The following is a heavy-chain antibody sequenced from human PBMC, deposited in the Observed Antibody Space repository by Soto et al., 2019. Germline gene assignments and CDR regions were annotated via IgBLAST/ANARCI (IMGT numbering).Heavy chain of an antibody. J-gene: IGHJ3*02. D-gene: IGHD2-21*02. CDR1: GFTFRTYG. CDR2: ISYSGGNK. V-gene: IGHV3-30*18. Sequence: QVQLVESGGGVVQPGRSLRLACAAAGFTFRTYGIHWVRQAPGKGLEWVAVISYSGGNKYYADSVKGRFTISRDNSRNTVYVQMDSLRAEDTAVYSCAKPSCGGGCSGDHDAFDIWGQGTMVTVSS. CDR3: AKPSCGGGCSGDHDAFDI.